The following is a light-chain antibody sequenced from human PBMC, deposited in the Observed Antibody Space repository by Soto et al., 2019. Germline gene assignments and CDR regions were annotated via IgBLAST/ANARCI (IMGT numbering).Light chain of an antibody. CDR3: QHYNNWPIT. CDR2: GAS. CDR1: QSIGSA. J-gene: IGKJ5*01. Sequence: EIVLTQSPATLSVSPPGVAHLXWRASQSIGSAVAWYRQRSGQAPRLLIYGASNRATGIPARFSGSGSGTKFTLTISSLQSADFAVYYCQHYNNWPITLGRGTRLEI. V-gene: IGKV3D-15*01.